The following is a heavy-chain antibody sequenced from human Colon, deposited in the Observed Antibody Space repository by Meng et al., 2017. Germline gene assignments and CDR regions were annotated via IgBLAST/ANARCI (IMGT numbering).Heavy chain of an antibody. Sequence: QVKLVESGGGAVQPGKSLTLSCKASGFTFRNFVMHWVRQAPGRGLEWVSYITYDGSKTEYVDSVRGRFTISRDNSDSTLFLQMSRLTHDDTALYFCAKKMIGGWDAIDSWGQGTLVTVSS. CDR1: GFTFRNFV. CDR2: ITYDGSKT. J-gene: IGHJ4*02. CDR3: AKKMIGGWDAIDS. V-gene: IGHV3-30*18. D-gene: IGHD3-10*02.